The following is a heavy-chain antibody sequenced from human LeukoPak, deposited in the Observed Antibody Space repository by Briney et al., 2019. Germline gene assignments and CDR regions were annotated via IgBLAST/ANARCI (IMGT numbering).Heavy chain of an antibody. CDR3: ARRIAAAESWFDP. V-gene: IGHV3-48*01. CDR1: GFTFSSYS. D-gene: IGHD6-13*01. Sequence: GGSLRLSCVASGFTFSSYSMNWVRQAPGKGLEWVSYITRSSSAKFYADSVKGRFTISRDNAENTLYLQMNSLRAEDTAVYYCARRIAAAESWFDPWGQGTLVTVSS. CDR2: ITRSSSAK. J-gene: IGHJ5*02.